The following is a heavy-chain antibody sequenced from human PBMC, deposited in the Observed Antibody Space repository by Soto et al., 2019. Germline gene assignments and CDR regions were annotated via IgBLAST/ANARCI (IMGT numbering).Heavy chain of an antibody. D-gene: IGHD3-10*01. J-gene: IGHJ4*02. CDR3: AKQRAGYGSGSDTFYFDF. CDR2: LSGSGGTT. CDR1: GFTFSTYA. V-gene: IGHV3-23*01. Sequence: EVQLLVSGGGLVQPGGSLRLSCSTSGFTFSTYAMNWGRQAPGKGLEWVSALSGSGGTTYYADSVRGRFTISRDNSKNTLFLQMSSLRAEDTALYYCAKQRAGYGSGSDTFYFDFWGQGTLVTVSS.